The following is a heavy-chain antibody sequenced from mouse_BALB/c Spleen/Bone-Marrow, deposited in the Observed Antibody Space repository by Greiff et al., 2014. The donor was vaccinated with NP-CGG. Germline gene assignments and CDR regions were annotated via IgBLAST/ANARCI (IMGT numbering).Heavy chain of an antibody. Sequence: QVQLQQPGPQLVRPGASVKISCKASGYSFTSYWMLWVKQRPGQGLECIGMIDPSDSETRLNQKFKVKATLTVDKSSRTAYMQLSSPTSEDSALYYCSYGSRAYWGQGTLVTVSA. CDR1: GYSFTSYW. V-gene: IGHV1S127*01. D-gene: IGHD1-1*01. J-gene: IGHJ3*01. CDR3: SYGSRAY. CDR2: IDPSDSET.